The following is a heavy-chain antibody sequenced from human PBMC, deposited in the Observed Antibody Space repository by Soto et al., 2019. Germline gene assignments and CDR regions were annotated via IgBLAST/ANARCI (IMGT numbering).Heavy chain of an antibody. Sequence: SQILSLRNTVADGYIIDRSYRWVLIHKPPGKGLEWIGSIYYSGSTYYNPSLKSRVTISVDTSKNQFSLKLSSVTAADTAVYYCASDCSSTRCSLGYYYYGMDVWVQGTTVIVSS. CDR3: ASDCSSTRCSLGYYYYGMDV. D-gene: IGHD2-2*01. CDR2: IYYSGST. V-gene: IGHV4-39*01. J-gene: IGHJ6*02. CDR1: DGYIIDRSYR.